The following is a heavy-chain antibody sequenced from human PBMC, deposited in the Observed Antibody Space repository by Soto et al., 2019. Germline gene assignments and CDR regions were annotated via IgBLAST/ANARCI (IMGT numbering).Heavy chain of an antibody. V-gene: IGHV3-30*03. J-gene: IGHJ4*02. CDR2: ISYDGSNK. D-gene: IGHD3-22*01. CDR3: VYQYYDSSGYRYFDY. Sequence: QVQLVESGGGVVQPGRSLRLSCAASGFTFSSYGMHWVRQAPGKGLEWVAVISYDGSNKYYADSVKGRFTISRDNSKNTLYLQMNILRAEDTAVYYCVYQYYDSSGYRYFDYWGQGTLVTVSS. CDR1: GFTFSSYG.